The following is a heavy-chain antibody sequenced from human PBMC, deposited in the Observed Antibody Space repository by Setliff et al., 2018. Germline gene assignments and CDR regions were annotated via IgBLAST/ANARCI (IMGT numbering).Heavy chain of an antibody. CDR1: GLSYINDW. CDR2: IKPDGSEK. V-gene: IGHV3-7*01. D-gene: IGHD6-25*01. CDR3: VPGRGS. Sequence: GGSLRLSCTASGLSYINDWVNWVRQAPGKGLEWLASIKPDGSEKYYVDSVKGRFTISRDNARNALYLQMVSLRGEDTGVFYCVPGRGSWGQGALVTVSS. J-gene: IGHJ5*02.